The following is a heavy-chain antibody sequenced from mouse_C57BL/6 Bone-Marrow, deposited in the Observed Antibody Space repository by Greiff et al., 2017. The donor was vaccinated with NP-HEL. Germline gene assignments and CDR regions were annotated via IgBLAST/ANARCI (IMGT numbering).Heavy chain of an antibody. CDR3: ARDDYDSY. J-gene: IGHJ2*01. Sequence: EVKLVESGGGLVKPGGSLKLSCAASGFTFSSYAMSWVRQTPEKRLEWVATISDGGSYTYYPDNVKGRFTISRDNAKNNLYLQMSHLKSEDTAMYYCARDDYDSYWGQGTTLTVSS. CDR2: ISDGGSYT. V-gene: IGHV5-4*01. CDR1: GFTFSSYA. D-gene: IGHD2-4*01.